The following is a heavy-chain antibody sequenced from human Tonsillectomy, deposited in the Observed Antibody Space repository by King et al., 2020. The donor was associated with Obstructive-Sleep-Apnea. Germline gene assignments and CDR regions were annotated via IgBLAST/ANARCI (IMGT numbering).Heavy chain of an antibody. CDR2: ISSSSSYI. D-gene: IGHD7-27*01. CDR1: GFSFSIYS. CDR3: ARTGEGASDY. Sequence: VQLVESGGGLVKPGGSLRLSCAASGFSFSIYSMNWVRQAPGRGLEWVSSISSSSSYIYHADSVKGRFTISRDNAKNSLYLQMNSLRAEDTAVYYCARTGEGASDYWGQGTLVTVSS. J-gene: IGHJ4*02. V-gene: IGHV3-21*01.